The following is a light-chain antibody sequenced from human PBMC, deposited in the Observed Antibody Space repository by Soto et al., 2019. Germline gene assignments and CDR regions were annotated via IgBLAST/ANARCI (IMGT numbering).Light chain of an antibody. Sequence: EIVWTQSPGTLSLSPGERATLSCRASQSVSSSYLAWYQQRPGQAPRLLIYDASSRATGIPDRFSGSGSGTDFTLTISRLEPEDFAVYYCQQYGSSPVFGGGTKVDIK. V-gene: IGKV3-20*01. CDR2: DAS. J-gene: IGKJ4*01. CDR3: QQYGSSPV. CDR1: QSVSSSY.